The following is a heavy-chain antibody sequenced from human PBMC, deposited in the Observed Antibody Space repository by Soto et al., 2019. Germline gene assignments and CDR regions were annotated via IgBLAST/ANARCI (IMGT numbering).Heavy chain of an antibody. CDR3: SRDFTASGTYAVDY. CDR2: IGTDASNK. V-gene: IGHV3-21*04. CDR1: GFSFSTYA. J-gene: IGHJ4*02. D-gene: IGHD3-10*01. Sequence: GGSLRLSCAGSGFSFSTYAMNWVRQTPRKGLEWVSTIGTDASNKHYADSVRGRFTISRDDSRNSLYLQMDSLKTEDTAVYYCSRDFTASGTYAVDYWGQGTLVTVSS.